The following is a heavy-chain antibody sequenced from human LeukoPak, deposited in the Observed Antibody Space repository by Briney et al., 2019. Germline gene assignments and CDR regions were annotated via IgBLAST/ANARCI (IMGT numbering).Heavy chain of an antibody. CDR3: ARGGLSVPPFDP. D-gene: IGHD2-2*01. V-gene: IGHV4-61*02. Sequence: SQTLSLTCTVSGGSISSGSYYWSWIRQPAGKGLEWIGRIYTSGSTNYNPSLKSRVTISVDTSKNQFSLKLSSVTAADTAVYYCARGGLSVPPFDPWGQGTLVTVSS. CDR1: GGSISSGSYY. CDR2: IYTSGST. J-gene: IGHJ5*02.